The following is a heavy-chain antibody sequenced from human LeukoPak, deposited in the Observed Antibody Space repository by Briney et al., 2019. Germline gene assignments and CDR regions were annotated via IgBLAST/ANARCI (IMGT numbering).Heavy chain of an antibody. CDR3: ARGGQLWPTLTDY. D-gene: IGHD5-18*01. J-gene: IGHJ4*02. V-gene: IGHV3-21*01. Sequence: GGSLRLSCAASGFTFSSYSMNWVRQAPGKGLEWVSSISSSSSYIYYADSVKGRFTISRDNAKNSLYLQMNSLRAEDTAVYYCARGGQLWPTLTDYWGQGTLVTVSS. CDR1: GFTFSSYS. CDR2: ISSSSSYI.